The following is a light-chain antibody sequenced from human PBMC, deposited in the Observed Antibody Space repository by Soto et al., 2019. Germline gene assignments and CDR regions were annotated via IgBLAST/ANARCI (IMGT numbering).Light chain of an antibody. CDR3: SSYTSSSPHV. CDR2: DVS. CDR1: ISDVGGYNY. Sequence: QSALTQPASVSGSPGQSITISCTGTISDVGGYNYVSWYQQHPGKAPKLMIFDVSNRPSGVSNRFSGSKSGYTASLTISGLQAENEADYYCSSYTSSSPHVLGTGTKLTVL. J-gene: IGLJ1*01. V-gene: IGLV2-14*03.